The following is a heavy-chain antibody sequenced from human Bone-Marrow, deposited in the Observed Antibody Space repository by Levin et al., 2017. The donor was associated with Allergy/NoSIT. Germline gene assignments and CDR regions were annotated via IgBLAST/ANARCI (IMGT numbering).Heavy chain of an antibody. V-gene: IGHV3-48*03. CDR3: AREGGQIRERRTHIDY. CDR2: ISSSGSTI. Sequence: PGGSLRLSCAASGFTFSSYEMNWVRQAPGKGLEWVSYISSSGSTIYYADSVKGRFTISRDNAKNSLYLQMNSLRAEDTAVYYCAREGGQIRERRTHIDYWGQGTLVTVSS. D-gene: IGHD1-14*01. J-gene: IGHJ4*02. CDR1: GFTFSSYE.